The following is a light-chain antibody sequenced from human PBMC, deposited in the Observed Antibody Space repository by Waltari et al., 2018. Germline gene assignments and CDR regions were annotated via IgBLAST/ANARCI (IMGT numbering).Light chain of an antibody. Sequence: DVVMTQSPLSLPVTLGQPASISCRSSQSLVHTAGHTYLNWFQQRPGQPPRRLIDKISRRESGVPDRFSGSGSGTDFTLKISRVEAEDVGVYYCMQGSHWPRTFGQGTKLEI. CDR3: MQGSHWPRT. CDR1: QSLVHTAGHTY. CDR2: KIS. V-gene: IGKV2-30*02. J-gene: IGKJ2*01.